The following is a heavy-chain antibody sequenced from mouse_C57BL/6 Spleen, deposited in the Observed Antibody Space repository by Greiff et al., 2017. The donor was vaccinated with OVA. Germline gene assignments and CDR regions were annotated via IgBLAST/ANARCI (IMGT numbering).Heavy chain of an antibody. D-gene: IGHD2-5*01. Sequence: VQLQQPGAELVRPGSSVKLSCKASGYTFTSYWMHWVKQRPIQGLEWIGNIDPSDSETHYNQKFKDKATLTVDKSSSTAYMQLSSLTSEDSAVYYCARRSHYSWYFDVWGTGTTVTVSS. CDR2: IDPSDSET. J-gene: IGHJ1*03. V-gene: IGHV1-52*01. CDR3: ARRSHYSWYFDV. CDR1: GYTFTSYW.